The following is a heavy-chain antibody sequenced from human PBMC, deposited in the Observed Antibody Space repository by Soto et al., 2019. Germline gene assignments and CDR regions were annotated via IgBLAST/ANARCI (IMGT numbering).Heavy chain of an antibody. CDR2: ISYDGSNK. CDR3: AKGESYQLLPADY. Sequence: QVQLVESGGGVVQPGRSLRLSCAASGFTFSSYGMHWVRQAPGKGLEWVAVISYDGSNKYYADSVKGRFTISRDNSKNTLYLQMNSLRAEDTAVYYCAKGESYQLLPADYWGQGTLVTVSS. D-gene: IGHD2-2*01. CDR1: GFTFSSYG. V-gene: IGHV3-30*18. J-gene: IGHJ4*02.